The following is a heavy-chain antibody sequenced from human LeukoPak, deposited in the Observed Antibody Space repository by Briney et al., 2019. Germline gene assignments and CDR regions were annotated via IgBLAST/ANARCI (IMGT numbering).Heavy chain of an antibody. CDR2: IYYSGST. CDR1: GGSISSYY. CDR3: ARSPPYKYYYGSGSYYHDY. Sequence: SETLSLTCTVSGGSISSYYWSWIRQPPGKGLEWIGYIYYSGSTNYNPSLKSRVTISVDTSKNQFSLKLSSVTAADTAVYYCARSPPYKYYYGSGSYYHDYWGQGTLVTVSS. J-gene: IGHJ4*02. V-gene: IGHV4-59*08. D-gene: IGHD3-10*01.